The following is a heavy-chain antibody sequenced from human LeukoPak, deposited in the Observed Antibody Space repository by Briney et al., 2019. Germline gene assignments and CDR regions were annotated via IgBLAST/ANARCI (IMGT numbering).Heavy chain of an antibody. Sequence: SETLSLTCAVSGESFSGYYWSWFRQPPGKGLEWIGEINHSGSTNYNPSLTSRATISVDASKNQFYLRMTSVIAADTAIYYCAKGRWEVPDYWGQGTLVFLSS. CDR2: INHSGST. D-gene: IGHD1-26*01. CDR3: AKGRWEVPDY. J-gene: IGHJ4*02. CDR1: GESFSGYY. V-gene: IGHV4-34*01.